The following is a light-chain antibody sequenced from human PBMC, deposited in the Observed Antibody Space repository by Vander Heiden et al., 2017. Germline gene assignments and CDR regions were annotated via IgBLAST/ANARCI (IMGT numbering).Light chain of an antibody. CDR2: RND. V-gene: IGLV1-44*01. J-gene: IGLJ3*02. CDR3: ASWDDSLNGWV. CDR1: ISTIGSNT. Sequence: QSVLTQPPSTSGTPGQRVTISCSGSISTIGSNTVNWYQQLPGTAPKLLINRNDQGPSGVPDRFSGSKSGTAASLAISGLQSEDEAEYYCASWDDSLNGWVFGGGTDLTVL.